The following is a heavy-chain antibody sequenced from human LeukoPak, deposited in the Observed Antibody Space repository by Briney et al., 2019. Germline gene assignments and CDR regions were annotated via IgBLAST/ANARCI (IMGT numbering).Heavy chain of an antibody. Sequence: RSLRLSCAASGFTFSSYGMHWVRQAPGKGLEWVAVIWYDGSNKYYADSVKGRFTISRDNSKNTLYLQMNSLRAEDTAVYYCARDPRRDYYGSGSLNWFDPWGQGTLVTVSS. D-gene: IGHD3-10*01. CDR2: IWYDGSNK. J-gene: IGHJ5*02. CDR1: GFTFSSYG. CDR3: ARDPRRDYYGSGSLNWFDP. V-gene: IGHV3-33*01.